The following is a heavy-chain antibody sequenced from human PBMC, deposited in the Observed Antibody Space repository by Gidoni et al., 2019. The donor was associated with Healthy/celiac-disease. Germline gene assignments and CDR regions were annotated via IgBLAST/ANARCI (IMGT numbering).Heavy chain of an antibody. Sequence: EVQLVESGGGLVQPGRSLRLSCTSSGFTFGDSAMSWVRQAPGKGLEWVGFIRSKAYGGTTEYAASVKGRFTISRDDSKSIAYLQMNSLKTEDTAVYYCTSSILIAAAGAFDYWGQGTLVTVSS. CDR2: IRSKAYGGTT. CDR1: GFTFGDSA. D-gene: IGHD6-13*01. V-gene: IGHV3-49*04. J-gene: IGHJ4*02. CDR3: TSSILIAAAGAFDY.